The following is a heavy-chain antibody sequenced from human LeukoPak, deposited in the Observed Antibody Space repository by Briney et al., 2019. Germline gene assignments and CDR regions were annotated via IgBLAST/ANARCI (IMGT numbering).Heavy chain of an antibody. D-gene: IGHD3-3*01. CDR2: IKHDGSEK. J-gene: IGHJ4*02. CDR3: ATDRGWRTSGYYLYYFEY. CDR1: GFIFTNYF. V-gene: IGHV3-7*01. Sequence: GGSLRLSCAASGFIFTNYFMSRVRQAPGKGLEWVASIKHDGSEKYYVDSVRGRFTISRDNTMNSLYLQMSSLRAEDTAVYYCATDRGWRTSGYYLYYFEYWGQGTLVTYSS.